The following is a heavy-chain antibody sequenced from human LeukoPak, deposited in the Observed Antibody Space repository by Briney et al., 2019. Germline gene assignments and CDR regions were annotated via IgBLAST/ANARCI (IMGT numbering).Heavy chain of an antibody. CDR3: ASASSGTFNDAFDI. J-gene: IGHJ3*02. D-gene: IGHD1-26*01. CDR1: GGSICDYY. CDR2: VYYSGRI. V-gene: IGHV4-59*01. Sequence: SETLSLTCTVSGGSICDYYWSWIRQPPGKGLEWIAYVYYSGRINYNPSLKSRVTISVDTSKNQFSLKMSSVTAADTAVYYCASASSGTFNDAFDIWGQGTVVTVSS.